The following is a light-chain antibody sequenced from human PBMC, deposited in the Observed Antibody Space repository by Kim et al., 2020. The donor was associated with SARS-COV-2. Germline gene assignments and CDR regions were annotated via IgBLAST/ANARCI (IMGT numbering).Light chain of an antibody. CDR3: QQRAKWPRT. CDR2: DIS. CDR1: ESINKE. V-gene: IGKV3-11*01. J-gene: IGKJ1*01. Sequence: CQGERATSTCRASESINKELAWYQQKPGQTPRLFIYDISNRATGIPARFSGSGSGTDFTLTVSSLEPEDSATYYCQQRAKWPRTFGQGTKVDIK.